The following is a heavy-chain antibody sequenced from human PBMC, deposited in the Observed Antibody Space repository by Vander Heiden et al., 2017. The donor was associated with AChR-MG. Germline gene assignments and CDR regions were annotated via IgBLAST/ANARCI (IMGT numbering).Heavy chain of an antibody. J-gene: IGHJ4*02. CDR1: GFTFSGYA. CDR3: AKKRGGSRPILIVGATRGPFDY. V-gene: IGHV3-23*01. Sequence: EVQLLESGGGLVQPGGSLRLSCSASGFTFSGYALRWVRQAPGKGLEWVSAISGSGGSTYYADSVKGRFTISRDNSKNTLYLQMNSLRAEDTAVYYCAKKRGGSRPILIVGATRGPFDYWGQGTLVTVSS. CDR2: ISGSGGST. D-gene: IGHD1-26*01.